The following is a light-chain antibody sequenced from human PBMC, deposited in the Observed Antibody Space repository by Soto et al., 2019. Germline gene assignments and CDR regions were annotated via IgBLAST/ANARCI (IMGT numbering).Light chain of an antibody. CDR1: SSDVGDFNY. Sequence: QSALTQPASVSGSPGQSITISCTGTSSDVGDFNYVSWYQQHPGKAPKLMIYDVGNRPSGVSIRFSGSKSGSTASLTISGLQAEDEADYYCRSFSSSTTRVFGTGTKVTVL. CDR2: DVG. V-gene: IGLV2-14*01. J-gene: IGLJ1*01. CDR3: RSFSSSTTRV.